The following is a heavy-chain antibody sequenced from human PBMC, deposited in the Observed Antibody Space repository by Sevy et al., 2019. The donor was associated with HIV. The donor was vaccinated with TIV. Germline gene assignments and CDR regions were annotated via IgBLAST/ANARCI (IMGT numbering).Heavy chain of an antibody. V-gene: IGHV3-23*01. CDR2: ISGSGYLT. CDR3: AKEGGGYYYDSSGLFDY. D-gene: IGHD3-22*01. Sequence: GGSLRLSCAASGFTFSSYAMSWVRQAPGKGLEWVSAISGSGYLTYYTDSVKGRFTISRDNSKNTLYLQMNSLRAEDTAVYYWAKEGGGYYYDSSGLFDYWGQGTLVTVS. CDR1: GFTFSSYA. J-gene: IGHJ4*02.